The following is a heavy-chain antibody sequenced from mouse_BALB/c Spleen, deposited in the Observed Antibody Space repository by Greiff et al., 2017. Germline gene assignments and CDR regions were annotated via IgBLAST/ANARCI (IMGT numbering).Heavy chain of an antibody. Sequence: VQLQESGPELVKPGASVRISCKASGYTFTGYYIHWVKQRPGQGLEWIGWIYPGNVNTKYNEKFKGKATLTADKSSSTAYMQLSSLTSEDSAVYFCARSQDYDTWFAYWGQGTLVTVSA. CDR3: ARSQDYDTWFAY. D-gene: IGHD2-4*01. J-gene: IGHJ3*01. CDR2: IYPGNVNT. V-gene: IGHV1S56*01. CDR1: GYTFTGYY.